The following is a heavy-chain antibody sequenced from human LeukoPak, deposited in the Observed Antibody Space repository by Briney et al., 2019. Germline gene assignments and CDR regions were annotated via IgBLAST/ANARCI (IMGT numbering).Heavy chain of an antibody. CDR2: INSDGSST. CDR3: ARDESTMVRGVTPPRVLYYYYMDV. D-gene: IGHD3-10*01. J-gene: IGHJ6*03. V-gene: IGHV3-74*01. Sequence: GGSLRLSCAASGFTFSSYWMHWVRQAPGKGLVWVSRINSDGSSTSYADSVKGRFTIPRDNAKNTLYLQMNSLRAEDTAVYYCARDESTMVRGVTPPRVLYYYYMDVWGKGTTVTISS. CDR1: GFTFSSYW.